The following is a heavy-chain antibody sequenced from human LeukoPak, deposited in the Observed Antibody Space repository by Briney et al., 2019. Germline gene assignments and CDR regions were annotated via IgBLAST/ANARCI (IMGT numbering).Heavy chain of an antibody. CDR1: GFRFNSHG. V-gene: IGHV3-30*02. Sequence: GGSLRLSCAASGFRFNSHGMHWVRQAPGKGLEWVAFIRFDETEKYYIDSVKGRFSISRDNSKNTVFLQMNSLRAEDTALYYCARDQGGYSYGAFDYWGQGILVTVSS. CDR2: IRFDETEK. J-gene: IGHJ4*02. D-gene: IGHD5-18*01. CDR3: ARDQGGYSYGAFDY.